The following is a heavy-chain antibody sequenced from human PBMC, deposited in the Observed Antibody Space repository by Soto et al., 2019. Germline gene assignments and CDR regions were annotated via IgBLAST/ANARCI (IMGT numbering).Heavy chain of an antibody. Sequence: GGSLRLSCAAAGFTFSAHYMDWVRQAPGKGLEWVGRATNKANRYTTEYAASVKGRFSISRDDSKNSLYLQMNSLKIEDSAVYYCARCQIGHYGEMDVWGKGTTVTVSS. CDR3: ARCQIGHYGEMDV. J-gene: IGHJ6*04. V-gene: IGHV3-72*01. CDR1: GFTFSAHY. CDR2: ATNKANRYTT. D-gene: IGHD4-17*01.